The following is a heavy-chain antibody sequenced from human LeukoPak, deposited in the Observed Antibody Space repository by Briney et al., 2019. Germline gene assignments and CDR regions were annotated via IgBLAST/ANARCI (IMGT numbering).Heavy chain of an antibody. Sequence: GESLKISCKGSGYSFTSYWIGWVRQMPGKGLEWMGIIYPGDSDTRYSPSFQGQVTISADKSISTAYLQWSSLKASDTAIYYCARHGENYNILTGYDYWGQGTLVTVSS. CDR1: GYSFTSYW. CDR3: ARHGENYNILTGYDY. J-gene: IGHJ4*02. D-gene: IGHD3-9*01. CDR2: IYPGDSDT. V-gene: IGHV5-51*01.